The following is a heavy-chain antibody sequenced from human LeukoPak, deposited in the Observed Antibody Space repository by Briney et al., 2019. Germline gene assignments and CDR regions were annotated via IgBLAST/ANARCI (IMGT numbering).Heavy chain of an antibody. CDR1: GFTFSNYW. CDR3: AREDYYDSSGLNWFDP. Sequence: PGGSLRLSCAASGFTFSNYWMGWVRQAPGKGLEWVANIQEDGSDKYYVDSVKGRFTISRDNAKNSLYLQMNSLRAEDTAVYYCAREDYYDSSGLNWFDPWGQGTLVTVSS. V-gene: IGHV3-7*01. J-gene: IGHJ5*02. CDR2: IQEDGSDK. D-gene: IGHD3-22*01.